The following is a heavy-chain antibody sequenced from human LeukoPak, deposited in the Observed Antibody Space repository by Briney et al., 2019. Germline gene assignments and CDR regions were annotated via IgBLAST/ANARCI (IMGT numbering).Heavy chain of an antibody. CDR1: GFTFSSYS. D-gene: IGHD5-18*01. J-gene: IGHJ6*02. V-gene: IGHV3-21*01. CDR2: ISSSSSYI. Sequence: GGSLRLSCAASGFTFSSYSMNWVRQAPGKGLEWVSSISSSSSYIYCADSVKGRFTISRDNAKNSLYLQMNSLRSEDRAVYYCARDGRATAMWYYYYYGMDVWGQGTTVTVSS. CDR3: ARDGRATAMWYYYYYGMDV.